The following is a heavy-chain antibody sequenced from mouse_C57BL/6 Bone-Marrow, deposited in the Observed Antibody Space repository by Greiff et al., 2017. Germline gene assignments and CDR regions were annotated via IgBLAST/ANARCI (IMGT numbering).Heavy chain of an antibody. V-gene: IGHV14-1*01. CDR3: TTYYYYGSSGVFDY. CDR1: GFNIKDYY. J-gene: IGHJ2*01. Sequence: VQLQQSGAELVRPGASVKLSCTASGFNIKDYYMHWVKQRPEQGLEWIGRIDPEDGDTEYAPKFKGKATMTAATSSNTDYLQLSSLTDEDTAVYYCTTYYYYGSSGVFDYWGQGTTLTVSS. D-gene: IGHD1-1*01. CDR2: IDPEDGDT.